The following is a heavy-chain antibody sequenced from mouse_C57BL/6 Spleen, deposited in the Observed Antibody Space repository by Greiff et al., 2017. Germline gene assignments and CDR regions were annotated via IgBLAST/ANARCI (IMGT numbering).Heavy chain of an antibody. J-gene: IGHJ3*01. CDR1: GFTFSSYG. V-gene: IGHV5-6*01. D-gene: IGHD1-1*01. CDR2: ISSGGSYT. Sequence: DVQLQESGGDLVKPGGSLKLSCAASGFTFSSYGMSWVRQTPDKRLEWVATISSGGSYTYYPDSVKGRFTISRDNAKNTLYLQMSSLKSEDTAMYYCAHYGSAWFAYWGQGTLVTVSA. CDR3: AHYGSAWFAY.